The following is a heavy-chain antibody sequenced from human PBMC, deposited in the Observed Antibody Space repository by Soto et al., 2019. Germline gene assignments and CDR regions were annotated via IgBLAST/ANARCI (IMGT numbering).Heavy chain of an antibody. D-gene: IGHD3-3*01. CDR1: GFTFSSYG. CDR2: ISYDGSNK. Sequence: QVQLVESGGGVVQPGRSLRLSCAASGFTFSSYGMHWVRQAPGKGLEWVAVISYDGSNKYYADSVKGRFTISRDNSKNTLYLQMNSLRAEDTAVYYCAKDTTIFGVVIILHFVPSWFDPWGQGTLVTVSS. CDR3: AKDTTIFGVVIILHFVPSWFDP. V-gene: IGHV3-30*18. J-gene: IGHJ5*02.